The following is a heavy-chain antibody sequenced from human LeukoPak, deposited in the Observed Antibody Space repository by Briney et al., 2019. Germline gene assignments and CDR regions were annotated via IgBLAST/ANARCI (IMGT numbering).Heavy chain of an antibody. J-gene: IGHJ4*02. V-gene: IGHV3-7*01. CDR2: INQDGSEN. CDR3: AKDMGLGSYSGGFDY. CDR1: GFTFGNHW. D-gene: IGHD1-26*01. Sequence: GGSLRLSCVGSGFTFGNHWMSWVRQAPGKGLEWVANINQDGSENFYADSLRGRFTISRDNAMKSLFLQIDSLRAVDTAVYYCAKDMGLGSYSGGFDYWGQGTLVTVSS.